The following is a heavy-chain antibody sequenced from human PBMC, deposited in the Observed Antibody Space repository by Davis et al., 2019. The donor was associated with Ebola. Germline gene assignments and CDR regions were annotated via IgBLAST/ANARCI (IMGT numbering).Heavy chain of an antibody. D-gene: IGHD1-20*01. J-gene: IGHJ3*01. Sequence: KVSCKDSGDSFTSHWIGWVRQMPGKGLDWMGIIFTGDSDTRYSPSFRGQVTISADNSIKTAFLQWSSLKASDTAMYYCASLRRTITGMDDGFDVWGQGTKVTVSS. CDR1: GDSFTSHW. CDR3: ASLRRTITGMDDGFDV. CDR2: IFTGDSDT. V-gene: IGHV5-51*01.